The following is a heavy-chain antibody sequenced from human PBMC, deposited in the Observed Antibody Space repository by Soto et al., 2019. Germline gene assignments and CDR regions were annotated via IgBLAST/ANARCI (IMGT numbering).Heavy chain of an antibody. D-gene: IGHD3-3*01. V-gene: IGHV3-33*01. J-gene: IGHJ4*02. CDR3: ARGPDHDFLPGPDY. Sequence: PGGSLRLSCAASGFTFSSYGMHWVRQAPGKGLEWVAVIWYDGSNIYYADSVKGRFTISRDNSKNTLYLQMNSLRAEDTAVYYCARGPDHDFLPGPDYWGQGTLVT. CDR1: GFTFSSYG. CDR2: IWYDGSNI.